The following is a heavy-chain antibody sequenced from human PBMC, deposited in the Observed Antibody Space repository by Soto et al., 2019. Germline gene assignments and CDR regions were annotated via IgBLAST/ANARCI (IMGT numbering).Heavy chain of an antibody. CDR1: GGTFSSYA. Sequence: QVQLVQSGAEVKKPGSSVKVSCKASGGTFSSYAISWVRQAPGQGLEWMGGIIPIFGTANYAQKFQGRVTITADESTSTAYMELSSLRSEDTAVYYCARDPPVTVTSYYYYGMDVWGQGTTVTVSS. CDR2: IIPIFGTA. V-gene: IGHV1-69*12. CDR3: ARDPPVTVTSYYYYGMDV. J-gene: IGHJ6*02. D-gene: IGHD4-17*01.